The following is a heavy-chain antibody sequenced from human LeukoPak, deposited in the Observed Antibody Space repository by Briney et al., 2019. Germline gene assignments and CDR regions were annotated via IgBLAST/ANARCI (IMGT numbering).Heavy chain of an antibody. Sequence: GRSLRLSCAASGFTFSNYGMHWVRQAPGKGLEWVAFIRYDGSNKYYADSVKGRFTISRDNSKNTLYLQMNSLRAEDTAVYYCAKDRYSSISAGGTLDIWGQGTMVTVSS. D-gene: IGHD6-13*01. V-gene: IGHV3-30*02. CDR3: AKDRYSSISAGGTLDI. CDR1: GFTFSNYG. J-gene: IGHJ3*02. CDR2: IRYDGSNK.